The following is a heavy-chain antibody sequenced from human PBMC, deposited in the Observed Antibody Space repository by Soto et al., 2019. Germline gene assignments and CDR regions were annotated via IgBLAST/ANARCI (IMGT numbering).Heavy chain of an antibody. J-gene: IGHJ3*01. CDR2: ISNDGSDK. V-gene: IGHV3-30*18. D-gene: IGHD6-13*01. Sequence: QVQLVESGGGVVQPGTSLRLSCAASGFTFNNYGMHWVRQAPGTGLEWVAAISNDGSDKYYADSVKGRLTTSRDNSKNTLYLQMDSLRAEDTAVYYCAKDQGIAASHGIDWGQGTMVTFSS. CDR1: GFTFNNYG. CDR3: AKDQGIAASHGID.